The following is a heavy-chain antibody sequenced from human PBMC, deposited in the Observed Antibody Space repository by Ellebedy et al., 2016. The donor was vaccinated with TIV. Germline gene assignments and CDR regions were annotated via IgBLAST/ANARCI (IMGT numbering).Heavy chain of an antibody. J-gene: IGHJ3*02. Sequence: GESLKISCTASGFIVSTNHMNWVRQAPGKGLEWVSYISSRGSDFYYAGSVKGRFTISRDNAKTSLYLQLNSLRAEDTAVYYCARESFASGSYYHADDAFDIWGQGTMVTVSS. CDR1: GFIVSTNH. D-gene: IGHD3-10*01. CDR3: ARESFASGSYYHADDAFDI. V-gene: IGHV3-21*05. CDR2: ISSRGSDF.